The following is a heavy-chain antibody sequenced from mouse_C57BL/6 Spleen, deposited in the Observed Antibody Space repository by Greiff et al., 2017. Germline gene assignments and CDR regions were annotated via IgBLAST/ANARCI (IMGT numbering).Heavy chain of an antibody. V-gene: IGHV1-50*01. J-gene: IGHJ2*01. Sequence: QVQLQQPGAELVKPGASVKLSCKASGYTFTSYWMQWVKQRPGQGLEWIGEIDPSDSYTNYNQKFKGKATLTVDTSSSTAYMQLSSLTSEDSAVYYGARDGNPDYWGQGTTLTVSS. CDR3: ARDGNPDY. CDR1: GYTFTSYW. CDR2: IDPSDSYT. D-gene: IGHD2-1*01.